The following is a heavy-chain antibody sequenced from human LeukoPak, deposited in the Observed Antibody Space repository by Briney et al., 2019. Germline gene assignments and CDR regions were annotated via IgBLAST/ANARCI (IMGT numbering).Heavy chain of an antibody. D-gene: IGHD3-16*02. Sequence: GGSLRLSCAASGFTFSSYSMNWVRQAPGKGLEWVSSISSSSSYIYYADSVKGRSTISRDNAKNSLYLQMNSLRAEDTAVYYCARDYDYVWGSYRQAPFDYWGQGTLVTVSS. J-gene: IGHJ4*02. CDR3: ARDYDYVWGSYRQAPFDY. CDR1: GFTFSSYS. V-gene: IGHV3-21*01. CDR2: ISSSSSYI.